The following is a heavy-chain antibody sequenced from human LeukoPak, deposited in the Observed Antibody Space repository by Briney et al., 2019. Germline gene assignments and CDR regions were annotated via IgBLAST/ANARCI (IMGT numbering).Heavy chain of an antibody. CDR2: ISSSSRYT. Sequence: PGGSLRLSCAASGFTFSDYYMSWIRQAPGKGLEWVSYISSSSRYTNYGDSVKGRFSISRDDAKNSLYLQMNSLRAEDTAVYYCARGTHYLDHWGQGTLVTVSS. V-gene: IGHV3-11*06. CDR3: ARGTHYLDH. J-gene: IGHJ4*02. CDR1: GFTFSDYY. D-gene: IGHD3-10*01.